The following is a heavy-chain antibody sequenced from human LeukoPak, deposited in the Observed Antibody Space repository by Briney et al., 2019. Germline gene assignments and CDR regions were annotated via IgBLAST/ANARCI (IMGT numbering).Heavy chain of an antibody. CDR2: ISYDGSKK. V-gene: IGHV3-30*18. J-gene: IGHJ6*02. Sequence: GRSLRLSCADSGFTFSNYGMHWVRRAPGKGLEWVAVISYDGSKKFYADSGKGRFTISRDNSQNTLYLQMNSLRAEDTAVYYCAKDRGCSSTSCYGDYYGMDVWGQGTTVTVSS. CDR1: GFTFSNYG. CDR3: AKDRGCSSTSCYGDYYGMDV. D-gene: IGHD2-2*01.